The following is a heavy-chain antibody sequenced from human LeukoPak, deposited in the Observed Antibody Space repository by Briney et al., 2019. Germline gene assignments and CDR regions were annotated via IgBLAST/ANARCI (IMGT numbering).Heavy chain of an antibody. CDR1: GFTFSAYS. D-gene: IGHD3-10*01. CDR2: ISSGSRYI. V-gene: IGHV3-21*01. CDR3: ARDFYYGSGSQGDFDY. Sequence: GGSLRLSCAASGFTFSAYSMNWVRQAPGKGLEWVSSISSGSRYIYYADSVKGRFTISRDNAKNTLYLQMNSLRAEDTAVYYCARDFYYGSGSQGDFDYWGQGTLVTVSS. J-gene: IGHJ4*02.